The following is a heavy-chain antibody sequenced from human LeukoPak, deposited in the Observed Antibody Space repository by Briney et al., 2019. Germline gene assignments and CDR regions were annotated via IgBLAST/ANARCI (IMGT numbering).Heavy chain of an antibody. V-gene: IGHV3-48*01. CDR2: ISTNSGTI. CDR1: GFTFSIYT. CDR3: VRDLTIVGVAQVHH. Sequence: GGSLRLSCAASGFTFSIYTMNWVRQAPGKGLEWISYISTNSGTIRYADSVKGRFSISRDNAKNSLFLHMNSLRAEDTAVYYCVRDLTIVGVAQVHHWGQGTLVTVSS. D-gene: IGHD1-26*01. J-gene: IGHJ5*02.